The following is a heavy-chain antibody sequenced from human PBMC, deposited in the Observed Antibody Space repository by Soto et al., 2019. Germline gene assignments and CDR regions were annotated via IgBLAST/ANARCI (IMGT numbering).Heavy chain of an antibody. V-gene: IGHV3-15*01. Sequence: GSLRLSCAASGITFSNAWMTWVRQAPGKGLEWVGRTKSITDGGTTDYAAPVKGRFTISRDDSKDTLYLQMNNLRTEDTAVYHCTTDSADIVVVPATFGMDVWGQGTTVTVSS. CDR2: TKSITDGGTT. J-gene: IGHJ6*02. CDR1: GITFSNAW. CDR3: TTDSADIVVVPATFGMDV. D-gene: IGHD2-2*01.